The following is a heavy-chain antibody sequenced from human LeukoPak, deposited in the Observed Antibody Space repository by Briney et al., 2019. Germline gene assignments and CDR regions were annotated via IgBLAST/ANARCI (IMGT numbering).Heavy chain of an antibody. V-gene: IGHV3-74*01. CDR1: GFTFSSYW. J-gene: IGHJ6*02. Sequence: GGSLRLSCAASGFTFSSYWMHWVRQAPGKGLVRVSRINSGGSSTSYADSVKGRFTISRDNAKNTLYLQMNSLRAEDTAVYYCARGDSGYAPTGYYGMDVWGRGTTVTVSS. CDR3: ARGDSGYAPTGYYGMDV. D-gene: IGHD5-12*01. CDR2: INSGGSST.